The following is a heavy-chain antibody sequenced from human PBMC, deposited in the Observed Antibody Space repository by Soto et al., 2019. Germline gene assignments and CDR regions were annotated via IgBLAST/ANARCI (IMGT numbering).Heavy chain of an antibody. V-gene: IGHV2-5*02. Sequence: QITLKESGPTLVKPTQTLTLTCAFSGFSLNTRGVGVGWIRQPPGKALEWLALIYWDNDKRYSPSLKSRLTIPKDPPNITLYLMMTVMDPVDTATYYCARNNDYASGSIYWGQGTLVTVSS. J-gene: IGHJ4*02. CDR3: ARNNDYASGSIY. CDR2: IYWDNDK. CDR1: GFSLNTRGVG. D-gene: IGHD3-10*01.